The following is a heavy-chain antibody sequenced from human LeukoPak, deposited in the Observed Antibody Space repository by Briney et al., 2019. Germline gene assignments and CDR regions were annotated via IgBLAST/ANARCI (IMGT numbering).Heavy chain of an antibody. CDR2: IYASGST. CDR3: ARGGWFGESPFDY. J-gene: IGHJ4*02. V-gene: IGHV4-61*02. Sequence: SETLSLTCTVSGGSISSGPYYWSWIRQPAGKGLEWIGRIYASGSTNYNPSLKSRVTISLDTSKNQFSLKLSSVTAADTAVYYCARGGWFGESPFDYWGQGTLVTVSS. D-gene: IGHD3-10*01. CDR1: GGSISSGPYY.